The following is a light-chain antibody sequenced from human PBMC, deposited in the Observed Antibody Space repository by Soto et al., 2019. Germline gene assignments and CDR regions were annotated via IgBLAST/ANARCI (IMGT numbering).Light chain of an antibody. CDR1: SSDVGNYNL. CDR3: CSYATTNTFV. CDR2: EVS. V-gene: IGLV2-23*02. J-gene: IGLJ2*01. Sequence: QSALTQPASVSGSPGQSITISCTGTSSDVGNYNLVSWYQQHPGKAPKVMSFEVSKRPSGVSNRFSGSKSGSTASLTVSGLQAEDEADYYCCSYATTNTFVFGGGTKLTVL.